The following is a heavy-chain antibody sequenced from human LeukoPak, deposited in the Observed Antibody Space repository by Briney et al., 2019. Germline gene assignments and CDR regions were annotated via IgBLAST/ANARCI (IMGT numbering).Heavy chain of an antibody. CDR3: AKVGNGLYYDYVWGSYRSSAPLHY. CDR1: GFTFSSYA. Sequence: SGGSLRLSCAASGFTFSSYAMSWVRQAPGKGLEWVSAISGSGGSTYYADSVKGRFTISRDNSKNTLYLQMNSLRAEDTAVYYCAKVGNGLYYDYVWGSYRSSAPLHYWGQGTLVTVSS. CDR2: ISGSGGST. D-gene: IGHD3-16*02. V-gene: IGHV3-23*01. J-gene: IGHJ4*02.